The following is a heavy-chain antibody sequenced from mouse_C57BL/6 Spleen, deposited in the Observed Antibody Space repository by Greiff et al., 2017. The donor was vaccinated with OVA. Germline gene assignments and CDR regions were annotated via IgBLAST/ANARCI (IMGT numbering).Heavy chain of an antibody. Sequence: EVQLVESGGGLVKPGGSLKLSCAASGFTFSSYAMSWVRQTPEKRLEWVATISDGGSYTYYPDNVKGRFTISRDNAKNNLYLQMSHLKSEDTAMYYCARAVVAPGYFDVWGTGTTVTVSS. V-gene: IGHV5-4*01. D-gene: IGHD1-1*01. CDR2: ISDGGSYT. CDR3: ARAVVAPGYFDV. J-gene: IGHJ1*03. CDR1: GFTFSSYA.